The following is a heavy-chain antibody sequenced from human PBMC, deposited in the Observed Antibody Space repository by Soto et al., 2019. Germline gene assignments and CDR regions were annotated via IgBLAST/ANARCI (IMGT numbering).Heavy chain of an antibody. CDR1: GYSLTRLD. J-gene: IGHJ4*02. CDR2: MQPSTGRT. Sequence: GASVKVSCKASGYSLTRLDINWVRQTPGQGLEWMGWMQPSTGRTGYAQKFQGRVTMTRDASINTAYMEVSTLTCDDTAFYYCARGVSAVVDYWGEGPLVTV. CDR3: ARGVSAVVDY. V-gene: IGHV1-8*01. D-gene: IGHD2-15*01.